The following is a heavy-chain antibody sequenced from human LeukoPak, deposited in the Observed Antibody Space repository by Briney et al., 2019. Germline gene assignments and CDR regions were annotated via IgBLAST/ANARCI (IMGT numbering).Heavy chain of an antibody. CDR2: IYTSGST. Sequence: SETLSLTCTVSGGSISSYYWSRIRQPAGKGLEWIGRIYTSGSTNYNPSLKSRVTMSVDTSKNQFSLKLSSVTAADTAVYYCARDGEYQLLYNWFDPWGQGTLVTVSS. J-gene: IGHJ5*02. D-gene: IGHD2-2*01. CDR3: ARDGEYQLLYNWFDP. CDR1: GGSISSYY. V-gene: IGHV4-4*07.